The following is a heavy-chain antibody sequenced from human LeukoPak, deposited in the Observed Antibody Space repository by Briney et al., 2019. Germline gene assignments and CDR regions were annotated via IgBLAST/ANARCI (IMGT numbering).Heavy chain of an antibody. CDR2: ISGSGGST. D-gene: IGHD1-26*01. V-gene: IGHV3-23*01. CDR3: AKDRNSLIVGVMRY. CDR1: GFTFSSYA. J-gene: IGHJ4*02. Sequence: GGSLRLSCAASGFTFSSYAMSWVRQAPGKGLEWVSAISGSGGSTYYADSVKGRFTISRDNSKNTLYLQMNSLRAEDTAVHYCAKDRNSLIVGVMRYWGQGTLVTVSS.